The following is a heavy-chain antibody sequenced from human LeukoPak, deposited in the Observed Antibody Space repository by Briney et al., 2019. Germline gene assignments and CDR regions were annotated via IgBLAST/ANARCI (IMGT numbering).Heavy chain of an antibody. CDR3: ARDGGIAVAGTWFDP. CDR2: INPNSGGT. CDR1: GYTFTGYY. D-gene: IGHD6-19*01. J-gene: IGHJ5*02. V-gene: IGHV1-2*02. Sequence: GASVKVSCKASGYTFTGYYMHWVRQAPGQGLEWMGWINPNSGGTNYAQKFQGRVTMTRDTSISTAYMELSRLRSDDTAVYYCARDGGIAVAGTWFDPWGQGTLVTVSS.